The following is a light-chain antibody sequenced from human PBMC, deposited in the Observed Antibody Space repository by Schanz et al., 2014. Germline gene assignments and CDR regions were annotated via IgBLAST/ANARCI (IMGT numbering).Light chain of an antibody. Sequence: QSVLTQPPSVSGAPGQRVTISCTGSSSNIGAHYDVHWYQQLPGTAPKLLIYDNNNRPSGVPDRFSGSKSGTSASLAITGLQAEDEADYHCQSYDSSLSGVVFGGGTKLTVL. J-gene: IGLJ2*01. V-gene: IGLV1-40*01. CDR2: DNN. CDR3: QSYDSSLSGVV. CDR1: SSNIGAHYD.